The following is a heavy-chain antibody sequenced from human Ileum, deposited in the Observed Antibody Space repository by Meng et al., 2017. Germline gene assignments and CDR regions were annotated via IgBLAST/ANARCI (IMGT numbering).Heavy chain of an antibody. CDR1: GYPFGSYG. CDR3: ASGTPGRSYCDY. Sequence: VLSMRCGPRGQKAGASVRVSCKGSGYPFGSYGICWVRQAPGQGLEWMGWFVNYVDTYPAPKFQGRVTMTTDTHTNTAFMELRSLTSDDTAVYYCASGTPGRSYCDYWGQGTLVTVSS. J-gene: IGHJ4*02. CDR2: FVNYVDT. D-gene: IGHD2-15*01. V-gene: IGHV1-18*01.